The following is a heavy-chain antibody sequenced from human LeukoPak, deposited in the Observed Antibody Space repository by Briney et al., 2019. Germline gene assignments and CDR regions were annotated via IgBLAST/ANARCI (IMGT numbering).Heavy chain of an antibody. CDR3: TRRITIFGVATHYDF. D-gene: IGHD3-3*01. Sequence: GGSLRLSCSASGFTFQNFALSWVRQAPGKGLEWVGFIKSKAYGGTIEYAMSVKGRFTISRDDSKSIAYLEMNSLKTEDTAVYYCTRRITIFGVATHYDFWGLGTVVTVS. V-gene: IGHV3-49*04. CDR2: IKSKAYGGTI. CDR1: GFTFQNFA. J-gene: IGHJ4*02.